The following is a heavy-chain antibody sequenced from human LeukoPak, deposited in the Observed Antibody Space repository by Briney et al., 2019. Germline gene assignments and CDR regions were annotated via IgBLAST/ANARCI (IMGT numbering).Heavy chain of an antibody. V-gene: IGHV1-24*01. CDR3: ATRNCSGGSCRPEFYYYYLDI. CDR2: FDPEDVQT. Sequence: EASVKVSCKISGSTLTESSIHWVRQPPGKGLEWMGGFDPEDVQTIYAQKFQGRVTLTDDTSTDTAYMGLSSLRIEDTAVYYCATRNCSGGSCRPEFYYYYLDIWGTGTTVTVSS. D-gene: IGHD2-15*01. CDR1: GSTLTESS. J-gene: IGHJ6*03.